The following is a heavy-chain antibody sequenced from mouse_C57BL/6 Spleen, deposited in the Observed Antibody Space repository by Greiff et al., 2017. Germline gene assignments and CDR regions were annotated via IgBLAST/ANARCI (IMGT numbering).Heavy chain of an antibody. CDR2: IDPSDSET. V-gene: IGHV1-52*01. Sequence: QVQLQQPGAELVRPGSSVKLSCKASGYTFTSYWMHWVKQRPIQGLEWIGNIDPSDSETHYNQKFKDKATLTGDKSSSTAYMQLSSLTAEDSAVYYGARWDYGSSYDYWGQGTTLTGSS. CDR3: ARWDYGSSYDY. CDR1: GYTFTSYW. D-gene: IGHD1-1*01. J-gene: IGHJ2*01.